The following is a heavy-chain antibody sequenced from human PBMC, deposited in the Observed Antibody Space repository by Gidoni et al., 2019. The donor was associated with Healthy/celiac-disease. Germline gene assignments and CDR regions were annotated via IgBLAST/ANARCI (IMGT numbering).Heavy chain of an antibody. CDR3: ATQGWFGELFLGWFDP. CDR1: GYPLTALS. Sequence: QVQLVQSGAAVKKPGASVTVSCKVSGYPLTALSMHWVRQAPGKGLEWMGGFDPEDGETIYAQKFQGRVTMTEDTSTDTAYMELSSLRSEDTAVYDCATQGWFGELFLGWFDPWGQGTLVTVSS. V-gene: IGHV1-24*01. D-gene: IGHD3-10*01. J-gene: IGHJ5*02. CDR2: FDPEDGET.